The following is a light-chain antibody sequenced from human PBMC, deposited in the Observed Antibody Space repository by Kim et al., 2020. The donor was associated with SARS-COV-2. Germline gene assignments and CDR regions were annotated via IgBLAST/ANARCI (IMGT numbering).Light chain of an antibody. Sequence: QAGLTQPPSVSKGLRQTATLTCTGNSNNVGNQGAGWLQQHQGHPPKLLFNRDNNRPSGISERFSASRSGNIASLTITGLQLEDEGDYYCSAWDSSLNVWVFGGGTQLTVL. J-gene: IGLJ3*02. CDR2: RDN. V-gene: IGLV10-54*04. CDR3: SAWDSSLNVWV. CDR1: SNNVGNQG.